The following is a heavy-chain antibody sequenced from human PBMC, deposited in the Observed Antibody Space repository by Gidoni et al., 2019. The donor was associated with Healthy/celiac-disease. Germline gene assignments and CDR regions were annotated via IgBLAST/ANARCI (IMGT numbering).Heavy chain of an antibody. V-gene: IGHV1-18*01. CDR3: ARAELRYFDWLLYPTYYFDY. CDR2: ISAYNGNT. CDR1: GSTFTSYG. J-gene: IGHJ4*02. Sequence: QVQLVQSGAEVKKPGASVKVSCKASGSTFTSYGISWVRQAPGQGLEWMGWISAYNGNTNYAQKLQGRVTMTTDTSTSTAYMELRSLRSDDTAVYYCARAELRYFDWLLYPTYYFDYWGQGTLVTVSS. D-gene: IGHD3-9*01.